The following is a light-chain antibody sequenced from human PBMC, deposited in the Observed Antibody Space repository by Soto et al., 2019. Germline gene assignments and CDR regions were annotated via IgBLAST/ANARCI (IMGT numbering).Light chain of an antibody. Sequence: AIQMTQSPSSLYASVGDRVTITCRASQGIRNDLGWYQQKPGNAPKLLIYAASSLQSGVPSRFSGSGSGTDFTLTIISLQPEDFATYYCLQDYNYPYTFGQGTKLEIK. CDR3: LQDYNYPYT. V-gene: IGKV1-6*01. J-gene: IGKJ2*01. CDR2: AAS. CDR1: QGIRND.